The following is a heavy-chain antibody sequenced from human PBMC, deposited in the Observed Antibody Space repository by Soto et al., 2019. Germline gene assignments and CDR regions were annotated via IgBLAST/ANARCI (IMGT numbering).Heavy chain of an antibody. V-gene: IGHV3-66*01. CDR3: AREVRDSSSSAAFDI. J-gene: IGHJ3*02. Sequence: EVQLVESGGGLFRLGGSLRLSCAASGFTVSSNYRSGVRQAPGKGLEWVSVIYSGGSTYYADSVKGRFTISRDNSKNTLYLQMNSLRAEDTAVYYCAREVRDSSSSAAFDIWGQGTMVTVSS. CDR2: IYSGGST. D-gene: IGHD6-6*01. CDR1: GFTVSSNY.